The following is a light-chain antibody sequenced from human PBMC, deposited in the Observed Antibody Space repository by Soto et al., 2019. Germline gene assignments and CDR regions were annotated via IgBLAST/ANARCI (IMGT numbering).Light chain of an antibody. CDR1: SSDVGSYNR. Sequence: QSALTQPPSVSGSPGQSVTISCTGTSSDVGSYNRVSWYQQPPGTAPKLMIYEVSNRPSGVPDRFAGSKSGNTASLTISGLQAEDDDDYYCSSYTSSSTYVFGTGTKVTVL. CDR3: SSYTSSSTYV. V-gene: IGLV2-18*02. J-gene: IGLJ1*01. CDR2: EVS.